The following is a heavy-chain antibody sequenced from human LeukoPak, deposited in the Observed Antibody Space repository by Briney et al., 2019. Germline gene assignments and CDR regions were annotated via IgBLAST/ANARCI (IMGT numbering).Heavy chain of an antibody. Sequence: SETLSLTCTVSGGSISGYYWSWIRQPPGKGLECIGYISYSGSIYYNTSLKSRLTISVDTSKNQFSLKLNSVTAADTAVYYCARLIAVAGTLSFFDYWGQGILVAVSS. CDR3: ARLIAVAGTLSFFDY. CDR1: GGSISGYY. J-gene: IGHJ4*02. V-gene: IGHV4-59*08. D-gene: IGHD6-19*01. CDR2: ISYSGSI.